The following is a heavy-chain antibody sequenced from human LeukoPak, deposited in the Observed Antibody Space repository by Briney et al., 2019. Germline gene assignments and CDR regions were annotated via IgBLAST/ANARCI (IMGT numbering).Heavy chain of an antibody. Sequence: GGSLRLSCAASGFTFSSYWMHWVRQAPGKGLMWVSRINSDGSSTSYADSVKGRFTISRDNAKNTLYLQMNSLRAEDTAVYYCARGGSGSYYPIDYWGQGTLVTVSS. D-gene: IGHD3-10*01. CDR1: GFTFSSYW. J-gene: IGHJ4*02. CDR2: INSDGSST. V-gene: IGHV3-74*01. CDR3: ARGGSGSYYPIDY.